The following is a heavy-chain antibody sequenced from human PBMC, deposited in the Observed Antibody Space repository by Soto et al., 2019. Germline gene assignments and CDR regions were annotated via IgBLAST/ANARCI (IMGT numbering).Heavy chain of an antibody. CDR2: ISWNSGSI. D-gene: IGHD5-18*01. CDR3: AKDRSGYSYGYGYDAFDI. V-gene: IGHV3-9*01. J-gene: IGHJ3*02. Sequence: SLRLSFAASGFTFDDYAMHWVRQAPGKGLEWVSGISWNSGSIGYADSVKGRFTISRDNAKNSLYLQMNSLRAEDTALYYCAKDRSGYSYGYGYDAFDIWGQGTMVTVSS. CDR1: GFTFDDYA.